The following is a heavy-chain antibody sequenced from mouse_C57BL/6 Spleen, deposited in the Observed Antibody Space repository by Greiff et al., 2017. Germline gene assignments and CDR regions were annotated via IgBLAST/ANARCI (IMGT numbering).Heavy chain of an antibody. CDR2: ISYDGSN. Sequence: EVKLVESGPGLVKPSQSLSLTCSVTGYSITSGYYWNWIRQFPGNKLEWMGYISYDGSNNYNPSLKNRISITRDTSKNQFFLKLNSVTTEDTATYYCARDRNYYGSGYYAMDYWGQGTSVTVSS. V-gene: IGHV3-6*01. CDR3: ARDRNYYGSGYYAMDY. J-gene: IGHJ4*01. CDR1: GYSITSGYY. D-gene: IGHD1-1*01.